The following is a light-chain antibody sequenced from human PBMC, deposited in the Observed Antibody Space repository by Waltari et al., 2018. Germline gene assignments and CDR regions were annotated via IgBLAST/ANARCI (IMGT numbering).Light chain of an antibody. CDR2: DAT. CDR1: SSDVGGYNL. V-gene: IGLV2-23*02. J-gene: IGLJ1*01. Sequence: QSALTQFASVSGSPGQSITISCTGTSSDVGGYNLVSWYQQHPGRAPKLIIYDATKRPSGVSNRFSGSKSGNTASLTISGLQAEDEADYYCCSFAGSISVFTVFGTGTTVTVL. CDR3: CSFAGSISVFTV.